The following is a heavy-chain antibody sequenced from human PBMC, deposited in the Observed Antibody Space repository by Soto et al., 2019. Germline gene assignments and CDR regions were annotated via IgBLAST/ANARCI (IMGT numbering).Heavy chain of an antibody. CDR1: GFTFSSYS. CDR2: ISSSSSTI. Sequence: EVQLVESGGGLVKPGGSLRLSCAASGFTFSSYSMNWVRQAPGKGLEWVSSISSSSSTIYYADSVKGRFTISRDNAKNSLYLQMNSLRAEDTAVYYCARVDRGDFWSGYYRSAEYFQHWGQGTLVTVSS. V-gene: IGHV3-21*04. CDR3: ARVDRGDFWSGYYRSAEYFQH. J-gene: IGHJ1*01. D-gene: IGHD3-3*01.